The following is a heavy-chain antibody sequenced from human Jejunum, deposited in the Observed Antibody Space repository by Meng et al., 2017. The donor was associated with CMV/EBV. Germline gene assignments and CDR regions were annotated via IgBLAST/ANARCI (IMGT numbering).Heavy chain of an antibody. CDR1: GFNFSNYW. CDR3: ARRRNSNWFDS. D-gene: IGHD2/OR15-2a*01. V-gene: IGHV3-7*01. CDR2: IKADGSGK. J-gene: IGHJ5*01. Sequence: CGASGFNFSNYWMTWVRQAPGKGLEWVANIKADGSGKYYVASVNGRFTVSRDNAKSSLYLEMNSLRAEDTGVYYCARRRNSNWFDSWGQGTLVTVSS.